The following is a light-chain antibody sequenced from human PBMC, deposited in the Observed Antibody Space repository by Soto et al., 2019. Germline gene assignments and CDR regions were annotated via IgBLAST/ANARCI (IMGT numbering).Light chain of an antibody. CDR2: GAS. CDR1: QSVSSSY. J-gene: IGKJ3*01. Sequence: EIVLTQSPGTLSLSPGERATLSCRASQSVSSSYLAWYQQKPGQAPRLLIYGASGRATGIPDRFSGSGSGTGFTLTISRLEPEDFAAYYCQQYGSSPIFTFGPGTKVDIK. V-gene: IGKV3-20*01. CDR3: QQYGSSPIFT.